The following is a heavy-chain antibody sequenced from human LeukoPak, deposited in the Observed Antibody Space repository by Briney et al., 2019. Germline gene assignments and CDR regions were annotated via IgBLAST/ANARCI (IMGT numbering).Heavy chain of an antibody. V-gene: IGHV3-53*01. CDR2: IYTSGST. D-gene: IGHD3-10*01. J-gene: IGHJ4*02. Sequence: GGSLRLSCAASGFTVSSNYISWVRQAPGKGLEWVSLIYTSGSTYYADSVKGRFTISRDNSKNTLYLQMNSLRAKDTAVYYCARVTTSGSYKFDYWGQGTLVTVSS. CDR1: GFTVSSNY. CDR3: ARVTTSGSYKFDY.